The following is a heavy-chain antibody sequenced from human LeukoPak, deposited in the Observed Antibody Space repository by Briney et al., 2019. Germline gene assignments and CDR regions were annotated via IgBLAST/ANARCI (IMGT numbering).Heavy chain of an antibody. J-gene: IGHJ4*02. CDR3: ASTNGRGSYRLFDY. CDR1: GFTFSDYY. Sequence: PGGSLRLSCAASGFTFSDYYMSWIRQAPGKGLEWVSYISSSGSTIYYADSVKGRFTISRDNAKNSLYLQMNSLRAEDTAVYYCASTNGRGSYRLFDYWGQGTLVTVSS. CDR2: ISSSGSTI. V-gene: IGHV3-11*04. D-gene: IGHD1-26*01.